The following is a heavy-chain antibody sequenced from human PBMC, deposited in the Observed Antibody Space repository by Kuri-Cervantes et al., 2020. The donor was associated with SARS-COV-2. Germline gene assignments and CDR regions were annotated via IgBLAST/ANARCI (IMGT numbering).Heavy chain of an antibody. V-gene: IGHV4-61*01. Sequence: GSLRLSCTVSGGSVSSGSYYWSWIRQPPGKGLEWIGYIYYSGSTYYNPSLKSRVTISVDTSKNQFSLKLSSVTAADTAVYYCAREDNWNPPRWGQGTLVTVSS. D-gene: IGHD1-20*01. CDR2: IYYSGST. J-gene: IGHJ4*02. CDR3: AREDNWNPPR. CDR1: GGSVSSGSYY.